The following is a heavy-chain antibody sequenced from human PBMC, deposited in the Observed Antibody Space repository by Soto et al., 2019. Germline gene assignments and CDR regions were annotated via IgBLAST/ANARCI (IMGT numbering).Heavy chain of an antibody. CDR1: GSSLTTSAVG. Sequence: QITLKESGPPLVKPTQTLTLTCTFSGSSLTTSAVGVGWIRQPPGKALEWLALLYWDDDNQYSPSLRNRLTLTKDTSKNQVVLTMTNMDPVDTATYYCAHGSGWLFDYWGQGTLVTVSS. J-gene: IGHJ4*02. CDR3: AHGSGWLFDY. D-gene: IGHD6-19*01. CDR2: LYWDDDN. V-gene: IGHV2-5*02.